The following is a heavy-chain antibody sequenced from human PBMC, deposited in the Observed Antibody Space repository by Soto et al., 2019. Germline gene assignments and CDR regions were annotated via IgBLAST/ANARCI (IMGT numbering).Heavy chain of an antibody. D-gene: IGHD5-12*01. Sequence: PSETLSLTCTVSGGSISSGDYYWSWIRQPPGKGLEWIGYIYYSGSTYYNPSLKSRVTISVDTSKNQFSLKLSSVTAADTAVDYCARGGGYVAFDIWGQGTMVTVSS. CDR1: GGSISSGDYY. CDR2: IYYSGST. J-gene: IGHJ3*02. V-gene: IGHV4-30-4*01. CDR3: ARGGGYVAFDI.